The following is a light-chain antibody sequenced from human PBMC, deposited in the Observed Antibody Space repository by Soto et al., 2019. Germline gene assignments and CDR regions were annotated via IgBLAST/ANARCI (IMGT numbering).Light chain of an antibody. V-gene: IGLV7-43*01. CDR2: STS. CDR1: AGAVTNDYY. Sequence: QTVVTKEHSLTVSPGGTVTLTCASSAGAVTNDYYPCWFQQKPGQPPRAMIYSTSNKHSWTPARFSGSLLGGKAALTLSSVQPEDEADYYCLLYDGGPRIFGEGTKLTVL. J-gene: IGLJ2*01. CDR3: LLYDGGPRI.